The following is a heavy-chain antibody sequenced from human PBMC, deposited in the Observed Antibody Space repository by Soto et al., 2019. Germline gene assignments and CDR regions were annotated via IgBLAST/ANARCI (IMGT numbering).Heavy chain of an antibody. CDR1: GFTFSSYG. J-gene: IGHJ4*02. D-gene: IGHD3-22*01. CDR3: AKEWVYDSSGWSFDY. Sequence: QVQLVESGGGVVQPGRSLRLSCVASGFTFSSYGMHWVRQAPGKGLEWVAVISYDGSNKYYADSVKGRFTISRDNSKNTLYLQMNSLRAEDTAVYYCAKEWVYDSSGWSFDYWGQGTLVTVSS. V-gene: IGHV3-30*18. CDR2: ISYDGSNK.